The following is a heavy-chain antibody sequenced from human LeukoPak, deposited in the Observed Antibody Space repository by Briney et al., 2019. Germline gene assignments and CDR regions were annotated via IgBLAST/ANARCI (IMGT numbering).Heavy chain of an antibody. CDR2: ISYSGST. Sequence: SETLSLTCSVSGGSISSINYYWGWIRQPPGRGLEWVGSISYSGSTYYKLSLTSRLTISEDTSKNQFSLKLTSVTAADPAVYYCARSPGAARSDYFDYWGQGILVTVSS. D-gene: IGHD6-6*01. CDR1: GGSISSINYY. J-gene: IGHJ4*02. CDR3: ARSPGAARSDYFDY. V-gene: IGHV4-39*01.